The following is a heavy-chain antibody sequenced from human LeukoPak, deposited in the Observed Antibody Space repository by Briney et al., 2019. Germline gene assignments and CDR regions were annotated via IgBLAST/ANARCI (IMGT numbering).Heavy chain of an antibody. CDR3: ARHDSYGSVNWFDP. CDR1: GGSISSSYYY. D-gene: IGHD3-10*01. J-gene: IGHJ5*02. CDR2: IYYSGGT. Sequence: SETLSLTCTVSGGSISSSYYYWGWIRQPPGKGLEWIATIYYSGGTYYNLSLKSRVTLSVDTSKNQFSLKVSSVPAADTAVYYCARHDSYGSVNWFDPWGQGTLVTVSS. V-gene: IGHV4-39*01.